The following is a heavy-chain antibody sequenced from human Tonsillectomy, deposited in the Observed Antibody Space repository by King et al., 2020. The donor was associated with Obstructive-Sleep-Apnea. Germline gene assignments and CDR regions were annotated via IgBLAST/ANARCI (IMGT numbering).Heavy chain of an antibody. Sequence: QLVQSGAEVKKPGASVKVSCKASGYTFTGYYMHWVRQAPGQGLEWMGLINPYSGGTYYAQNFQGRVTMTRDTSISTAYMELTRLRSDDTAVYYCATVARATATYYFDLWGQGTLVTVSS. CDR3: ATVARATATYYFDL. CDR1: GYTFTGYY. V-gene: IGHV1-2*02. J-gene: IGHJ4*02. CDR2: INPYSGGT.